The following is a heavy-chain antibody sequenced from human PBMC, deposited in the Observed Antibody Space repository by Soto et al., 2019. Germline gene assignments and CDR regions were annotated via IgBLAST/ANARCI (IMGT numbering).Heavy chain of an antibody. CDR3: ARVSYLYCSSTSCYVGDY. J-gene: IGHJ4*02. Sequence: GASVKVSCKASGYTFTSYGISWVRQAPGQGLEWMGCISAYNGNTNYAQKLQGRVTMTTDTSTSTAYMELRSLRSDDTAVYYCARVSYLYCSSTSCYVGDYWGQGTLVTVSS. CDR1: GYTFTSYG. CDR2: ISAYNGNT. V-gene: IGHV1-18*01. D-gene: IGHD2-2*01.